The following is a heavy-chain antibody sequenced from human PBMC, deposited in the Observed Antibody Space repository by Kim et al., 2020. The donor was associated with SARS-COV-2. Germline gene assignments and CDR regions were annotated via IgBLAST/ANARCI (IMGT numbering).Heavy chain of an antibody. Sequence: SETLSLTCTVSGGSISSGGYYWSWIRQHPGKGLEWIGYIYYSGSTYYNPSLKSRVTISVDTSKNQFSLKLSSVTAADTAVYYCARGWVVAARPGPVGYWGQGTLVTVSS. CDR2: IYYSGST. J-gene: IGHJ4*02. CDR1: GGSISSGGYY. V-gene: IGHV4-31*03. D-gene: IGHD2-15*01. CDR3: ARGWVVAARPGPVGY.